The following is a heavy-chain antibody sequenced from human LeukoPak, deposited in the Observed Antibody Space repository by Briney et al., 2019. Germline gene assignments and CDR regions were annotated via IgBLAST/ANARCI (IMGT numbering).Heavy chain of an antibody. D-gene: IGHD6-13*01. J-gene: IGHJ4*02. CDR1: RFTFSNYV. Sequence: GGSLRLSCAASRFTFSNYVMHWVRQAPGKGLEWVAVISYDGSDKYYADSVKGRFTISRDNSKNTLYLQMNSLRAEDTAVYYCAKDPRRYSRTGGYFDYWGQGTLVTVSA. CDR3: AKDPRRYSRTGGYFDY. CDR2: ISYDGSDK. V-gene: IGHV3-30*18.